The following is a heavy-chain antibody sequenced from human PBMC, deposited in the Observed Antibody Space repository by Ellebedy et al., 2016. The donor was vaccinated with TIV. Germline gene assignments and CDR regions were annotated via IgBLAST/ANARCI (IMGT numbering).Heavy chain of an antibody. V-gene: IGHV4-4*02. CDR3: ARAIIAPRPYYFDS. J-gene: IGHJ4*02. D-gene: IGHD6-6*01. CDR1: GASITVDHW. CDR2: IYLTGST. Sequence: SETLSLXXSVSGASITVDHWLSWVRQPPGKGLEWIGEIYLTGSTNYNPSLKSRVTMSIDKSKTQFSLNLTSVTAANTAVYYCARAIIAPRPYYFDSWGQGALVTVSS.